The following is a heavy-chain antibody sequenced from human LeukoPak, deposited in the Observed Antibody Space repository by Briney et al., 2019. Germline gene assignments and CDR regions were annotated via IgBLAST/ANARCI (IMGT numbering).Heavy chain of an antibody. CDR2: IYYSGST. D-gene: IGHD3-16*01. J-gene: IGHJ4*02. CDR1: GYSISSGYY. V-gene: IGHV4-38-2*02. Sequence: SETLSLTCTVSGYSISSGYYWGWIRQPPGKGLEWIGSIYYSGSTYYNPSLKSRVTISVDTSKNQFSLKLSSVTAADTAVYYCARDRRTLSPNYFDYWGQGTLVTVSS. CDR3: ARDRRTLSPNYFDY.